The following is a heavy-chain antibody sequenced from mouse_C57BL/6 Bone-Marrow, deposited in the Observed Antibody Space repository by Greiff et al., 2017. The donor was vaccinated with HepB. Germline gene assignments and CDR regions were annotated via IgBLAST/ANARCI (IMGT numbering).Heavy chain of an antibody. CDR3: TLYYYGSRGFDY. Sequence: QVQLKESGAELVRPGASVTLSCKASGYTFTDYEMHWVKQTPVHGLEWIGAIDPETGGTAYNQKFKGKAILTADKSSSTAYMELRSLTSEDSAVYYCTLYYYGSRGFDYWGQGTTLTVSS. J-gene: IGHJ2*01. CDR2: IDPETGGT. V-gene: IGHV1-15*01. D-gene: IGHD1-1*01. CDR1: GYTFTDYE.